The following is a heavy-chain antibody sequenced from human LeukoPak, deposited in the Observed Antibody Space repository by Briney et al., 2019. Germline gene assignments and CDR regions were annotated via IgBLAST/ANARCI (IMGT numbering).Heavy chain of an antibody. Sequence: GGSLRLSCAASGFLLSDYWMSWVRQGPGEGLEWVANINQDGREKYFVDSVKGRFTISRDNAQNSLGLQMNSLRVEDTAIYYCARLVVPPGNRGWYYEHWGRGPLVTVSS. V-gene: IGHV3-7*03. D-gene: IGHD2-2*01. CDR1: GFLLSDYW. CDR2: INQDGREK. CDR3: ARLVVPPGNRGWYYEH. J-gene: IGHJ4*02.